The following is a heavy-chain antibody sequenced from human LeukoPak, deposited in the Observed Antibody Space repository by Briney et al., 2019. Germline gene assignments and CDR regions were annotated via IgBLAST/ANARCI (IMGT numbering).Heavy chain of an antibody. Sequence: GGSLRLPCAASGFTFSGSAMHWVRQASGKGLEWVGRIRSRTNTYATAYAASVKGRFTISRDDSKNTAYLQMNSLKTEDTAVYYCTRGSQSDYYYGMDVWGQGTTVTVSS. V-gene: IGHV3-73*01. CDR2: IRSRTNTYAT. J-gene: IGHJ6*02. CDR3: TRGSQSDYYYGMDV. CDR1: GFTFSGSA.